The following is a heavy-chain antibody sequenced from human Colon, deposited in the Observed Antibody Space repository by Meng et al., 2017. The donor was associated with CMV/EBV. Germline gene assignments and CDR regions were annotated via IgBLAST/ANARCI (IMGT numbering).Heavy chain of an antibody. V-gene: IGHV1-18*01. Sequence: ASVKVSCKASGYTFTSYGISWVRQAPGQGLEWMGWISAYNGNTNYAQKLQGRVTMTTDTSTSTAYMELRSLRSDDTAVYYCARGRFVGTTAYHGIDLWGQGTTVTVSS. CDR2: ISAYNGNT. D-gene: IGHD3-16*01. CDR3: ARGRFVGTTAYHGIDL. CDR1: GYTFTSYG. J-gene: IGHJ6*02.